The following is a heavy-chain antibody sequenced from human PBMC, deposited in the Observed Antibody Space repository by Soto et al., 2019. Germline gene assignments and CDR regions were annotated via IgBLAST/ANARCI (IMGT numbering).Heavy chain of an antibody. CDR2: ILSTGGT. CDR3: AFFGMLHTSGFFDS. J-gene: IGHJ4*02. D-gene: IGHD3-3*01. V-gene: IGHV4-59*03. CDR1: GDSNIGYS. Sequence: SETLSLTCSVSGDSNIGYSRSWIRQPPGKGLEWIAYILSTGGTYYNPSLKSRVTMSVDTSKNLFSLNLTSVTAADTAVYHCAFFGMLHTSGFFDSWCPGMLVSGS.